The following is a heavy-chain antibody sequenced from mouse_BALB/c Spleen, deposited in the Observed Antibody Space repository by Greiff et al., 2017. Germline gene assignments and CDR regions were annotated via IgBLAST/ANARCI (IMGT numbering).Heavy chain of an antibody. J-gene: IGHJ3*01. Sequence: EVQLVESGAELVKPGASVKLSCTASGFNIKDTYMHWVKQRPEQGLEWIGRIDPANGNTKYDPKFQGKATITADTSSNTAYLQLSSLTSEDTAVYYCARSTMITTFAYWGQGTLVTVSA. D-gene: IGHD2-4*01. V-gene: IGHV14-3*02. CDR3: ARSTMITTFAY. CDR2: IDPANGNT. CDR1: GFNIKDTY.